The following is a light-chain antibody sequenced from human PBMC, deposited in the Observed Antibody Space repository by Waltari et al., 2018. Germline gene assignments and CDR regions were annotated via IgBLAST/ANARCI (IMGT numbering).Light chain of an antibody. V-gene: IGLV3-21*04. CDR1: NIGDKH. Sequence: SYVLTQPPSVSVAPGQTARIPCGGNNIGDKHSHWYQPKPGQAPMVVIYFDHDRPSGIPERFSGSNSGNTATLTISTVEAEDEADYYCQVWDRDTDHRVFGGGTKLTVL. CDR3: QVWDRDTDHRV. CDR2: FDH. J-gene: IGLJ2*01.